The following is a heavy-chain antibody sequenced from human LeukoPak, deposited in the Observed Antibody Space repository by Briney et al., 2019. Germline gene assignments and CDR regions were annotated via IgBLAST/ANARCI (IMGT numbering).Heavy chain of an antibody. Sequence: GGSLRLSCAASGFTFSSYGMHWVRQAPGKGLEWVAVISYDGSNKYYADSVKGRFTISRDNSKNTLYLQMNSLRAEDTAVYYCAKGYSMVDAFDIWGQGTMVTVSS. D-gene: IGHD3-10*01. CDR3: AKGYSMVDAFDI. CDR2: ISYDGSNK. J-gene: IGHJ3*02. V-gene: IGHV3-30*18. CDR1: GFTFSSYG.